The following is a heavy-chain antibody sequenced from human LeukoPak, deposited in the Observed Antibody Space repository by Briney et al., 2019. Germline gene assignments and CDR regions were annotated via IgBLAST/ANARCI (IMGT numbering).Heavy chain of an antibody. CDR2: INPSGGST. J-gene: IGHJ4*02. CDR3: ARDTSPIAAAGTDYFDY. D-gene: IGHD6-13*01. V-gene: IGHV1-46*01. Sequence: GESLKISCKGSGYTFTSYYMHWVRQAPGQGLEWMGIINPSGGSTSYAQKFQGRVTMTRDTSTSTVYMELSSLRSEDTAVYYCARDTSPIAAAGTDYFDYWGQGTLVTVSS. CDR1: GYTFTSYY.